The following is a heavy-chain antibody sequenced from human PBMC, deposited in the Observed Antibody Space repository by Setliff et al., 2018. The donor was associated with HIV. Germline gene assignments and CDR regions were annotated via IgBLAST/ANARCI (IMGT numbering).Heavy chain of an antibody. J-gene: IGHJ3*02. CDR3: ASKVYCTNGVCLDAFDI. Sequence: ASVKVSCKASGYTFTDNYMHWVRQAPGQRLEWMGWIIPSSGGTNYAQKFQGRVTMTRDTSISTAYMELSRLRSEDTAVYYCASKVYCTNGVCLDAFDIWGQGTMVTVSS. V-gene: IGHV1-2*02. CDR2: IIPSSGGT. D-gene: IGHD2-8*01. CDR1: GYTFTDNY.